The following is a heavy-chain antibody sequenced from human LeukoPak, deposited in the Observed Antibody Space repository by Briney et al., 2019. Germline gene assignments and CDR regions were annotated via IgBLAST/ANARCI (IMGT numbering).Heavy chain of an antibody. J-gene: IGHJ4*02. Sequence: SVKVSCKASGFTFSSSGMQWVRQARGQRLEWIGWIAVGSANTNYAQKFQERVTITRDMSTSTAYIELSSLRSEDTAVYYCAATQELYPYYFDCWGQGTLVTVSS. CDR1: GFTFSSSG. CDR3: AATQELYPYYFDC. V-gene: IGHV1-58*02. D-gene: IGHD3-10*01. CDR2: IAVGSANT.